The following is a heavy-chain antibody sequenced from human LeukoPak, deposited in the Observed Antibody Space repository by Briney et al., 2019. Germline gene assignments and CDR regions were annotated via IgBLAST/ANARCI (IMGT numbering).Heavy chain of an antibody. D-gene: IGHD3-9*01. CDR1: GYTFTGYY. CDR3: ARGDISWFDP. V-gene: IGHV1-18*04. J-gene: IGHJ5*02. CDR2: ISPYNGNT. Sequence: GASVKVSCKASGYTFTGYYMHWVRQAPGQGLEWMGWISPYNGNTNYAQNLQGRVTMTTDTSTRTAYMELRSLRSGDTAVYYCARGDISWFDPWGQGTLVTVSS.